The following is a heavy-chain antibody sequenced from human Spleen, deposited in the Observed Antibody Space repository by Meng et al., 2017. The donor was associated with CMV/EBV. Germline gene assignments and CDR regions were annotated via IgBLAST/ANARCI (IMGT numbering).Heavy chain of an antibody. CDR3: TTNAVYARDVYYYYGMDV. V-gene: IGHV3-15*01. CDR2: IRSESDGGTT. Sequence: GGSLRLSCSASGFIFSSFGMHWVRQTPRKGLEWVGRIRSESDGGTTDYAAPVKGRFTISRDDSKNTLYLQMNSLKTEDTAVYYCTTNAVYARDVYYYYGMDVWGQGTTVTVSS. CDR1: GFIFSSFG. J-gene: IGHJ6*02. D-gene: IGHD2-8*01.